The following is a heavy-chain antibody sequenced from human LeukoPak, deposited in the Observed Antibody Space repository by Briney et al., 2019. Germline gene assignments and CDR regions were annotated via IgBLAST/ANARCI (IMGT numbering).Heavy chain of an antibody. V-gene: IGHV3-30*04. Sequence: GGSLRLSCAVSGFTFSNYAMQWVRQALGKGLEWMSVISYDGSNKFFAESVKGRFTISRDNSKNTLYLQMNSLRAEDTAVYYCARDGMAYNAGDYFDYWGQGTLVTVSS. CDR2: ISYDGSNK. D-gene: IGHD5-24*01. CDR3: ARDGMAYNAGDYFDY. CDR1: GFTFSNYA. J-gene: IGHJ4*02.